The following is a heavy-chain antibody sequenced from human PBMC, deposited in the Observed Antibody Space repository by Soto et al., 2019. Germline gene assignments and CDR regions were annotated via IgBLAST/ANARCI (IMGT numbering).Heavy chain of an antibody. V-gene: IGHV1-18*04. CDR1: GYTFPSYG. CDR2: ISAYNGNT. CDR3: ARDETMRADPHYFDY. J-gene: IGHJ4*02. Sequence: ASVKVSCKHSGYTFPSYGISWVRRAPGQALEWMGWISAYNGNTNYAQKLQGRVTMTTDTSTSTAYMELRSLRADDTAVYYCARDETMRADPHYFDYWGQGTLVTVSS. D-gene: IGHD3-22*01.